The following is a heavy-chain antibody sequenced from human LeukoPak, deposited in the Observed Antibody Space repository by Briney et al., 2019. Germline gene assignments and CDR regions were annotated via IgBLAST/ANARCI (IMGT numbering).Heavy chain of an antibody. J-gene: IGHJ5*02. D-gene: IGHD1-26*01. CDR3: ARGGDYSGWFDP. Sequence: GGSLRLSCAASGFTFSSYSMNWVRQAPGKGLEWVSYISTSSSTIYYADSVKGRFTISRDNAKNSLYLQMNYLRAEDTAVYYCARGGDYSGWFDPWGRGTLVTVSS. CDR1: GFTFSSYS. CDR2: ISTSSSTI. V-gene: IGHV3-48*01.